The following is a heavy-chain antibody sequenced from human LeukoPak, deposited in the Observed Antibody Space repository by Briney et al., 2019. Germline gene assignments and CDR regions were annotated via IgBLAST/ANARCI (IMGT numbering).Heavy chain of an antibody. V-gene: IGHV5-51*01. D-gene: IGHD6-13*01. CDR3: ARRDSSSWFSWPHDAFDI. CDR2: IYPDDSDT. CDR1: GYSFTSYW. J-gene: IGHJ3*02. Sequence: GESLKISCKGSGYSFTSYWIGWVRQMRGKGLGWMGIIYPDDSDTRWSTYYQGQVTISAAKSISTAYLQWSSLKASDTAMYSCARRDSSSWFSWPHDAFDIWGQGTMATVSS.